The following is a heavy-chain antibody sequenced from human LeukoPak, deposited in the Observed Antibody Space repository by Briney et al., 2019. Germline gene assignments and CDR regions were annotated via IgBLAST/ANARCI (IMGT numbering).Heavy chain of an antibody. J-gene: IGHJ4*02. D-gene: IGHD6-19*01. CDR2: IYYSGST. Sequence: PSETLSLTCTVSGGSISSYYWSWTRQPPGKGLEWIGYIYYSGSTNYNPSLKSRVTISVDTSKNQFSLKLSSVTAADTAVYYCARGHIAVAGFDYWGQGTLVTVSS. CDR3: ARGHIAVAGFDY. V-gene: IGHV4-59*01. CDR1: GGSISSYY.